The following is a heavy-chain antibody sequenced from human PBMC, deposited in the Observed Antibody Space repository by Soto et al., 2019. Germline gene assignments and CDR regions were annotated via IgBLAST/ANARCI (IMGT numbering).Heavy chain of an antibody. CDR2: ISAYNGNT. CDR1: GYTFTGYY. Sequence: GASVKVSCKASGYTFTGYYMHWVRQAPGQGLEWMGWISAYNGNTNYAQKLQGRVTMTTDTSTSTAYMELRSLRSDDTAVYYCAREHSGYEIDYWGQGTLVTVSS. D-gene: IGHD5-12*01. J-gene: IGHJ4*02. V-gene: IGHV1-18*04. CDR3: AREHSGYEIDY.